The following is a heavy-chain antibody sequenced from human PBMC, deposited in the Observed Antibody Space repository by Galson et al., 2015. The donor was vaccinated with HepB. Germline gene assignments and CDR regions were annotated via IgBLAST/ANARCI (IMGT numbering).Heavy chain of an antibody. CDR3: AKEMTMGASDY. V-gene: IGHV3-23*01. Sequence: SLRLSCAASGFTFRTSAMSWVRQAPGKGLEWVSSFSGGGGGTYYADSVKGRFTISRDNSKNTLYLQMNSLRAEDTAVYYCAKEMTMGASDYWGQGTLVTVSS. CDR2: FSGGGGGT. D-gene: IGHD1-26*01. CDR1: GFTFRTSA. J-gene: IGHJ4*02.